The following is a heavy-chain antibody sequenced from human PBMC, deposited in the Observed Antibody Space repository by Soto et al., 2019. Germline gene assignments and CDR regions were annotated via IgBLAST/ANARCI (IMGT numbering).Heavy chain of an antibody. J-gene: IGHJ4*02. V-gene: IGHV3-20*01. Sequence: GGSLRLACAASGFTFDDYGMSWVRQAPGKGLEWVSGINWNGGSTGYADSVKGRFTISRDNVENSLFLQMNSVRAEDTAFYHCARDRGGYRYRTANTCYGEFDFWGQGT. D-gene: IGHD2-2*01. CDR2: INWNGGST. CDR1: GFTFDDYG. CDR3: ARDRGGYRYRTANTCYGEFDF.